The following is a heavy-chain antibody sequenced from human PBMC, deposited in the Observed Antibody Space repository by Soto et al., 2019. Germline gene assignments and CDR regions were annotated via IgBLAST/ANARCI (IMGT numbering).Heavy chain of an antibody. V-gene: IGHV3-30-3*01. Sequence: QVQLVESGGGVVQPGRSLRLSCAASGFTFSSYTMHWVRQAPGKGLEWVAVISYDGSNTYYAASVKGRFTISRDNSKNTLYLQMNSLRGEDTAVYYCARDKIASQRSYYFDYWGQGTLVTVSS. CDR3: ARDKIASQRSYYFDY. D-gene: IGHD2-21*01. J-gene: IGHJ4*02. CDR2: ISYDGSNT. CDR1: GFTFSSYT.